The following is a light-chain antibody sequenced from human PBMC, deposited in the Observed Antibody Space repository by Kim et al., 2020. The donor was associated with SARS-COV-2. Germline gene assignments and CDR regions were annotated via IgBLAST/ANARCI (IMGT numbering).Light chain of an antibody. J-gene: IGLJ3*02. V-gene: IGLV3-1*01. CDR3: QTWDSGTAVV. CDR2: QDI. Sequence: VSPGQTAIITCSGDGLGDRYTVWLQQKPGHSPVLVIYQDIKRTSGIPERFSGSNSGNTATLTISGTQAMDEADYYCQTWDSGTAVVFGGGTQLTVL. CDR1: GLGDRY.